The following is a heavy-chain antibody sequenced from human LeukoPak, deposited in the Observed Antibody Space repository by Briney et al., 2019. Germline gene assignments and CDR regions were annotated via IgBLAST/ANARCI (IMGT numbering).Heavy chain of an antibody. D-gene: IGHD2-21*01. Sequence: GGSLRLSCAASGFTFSNAWMSWVRQAPGKGLEWVANIKHDGSEKYYVGSVRGRFTISRDNAKNSLYLQMNSLRAEDTAVYYCARWGQLLFRGDVDAFDIWGQGTMVTVSS. CDR1: GFTFSNAW. J-gene: IGHJ3*02. V-gene: IGHV3-7*01. CDR3: ARWGQLLFRGDVDAFDI. CDR2: IKHDGSEK.